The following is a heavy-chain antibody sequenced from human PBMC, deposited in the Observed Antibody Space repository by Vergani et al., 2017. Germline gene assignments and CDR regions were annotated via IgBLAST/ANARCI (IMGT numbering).Heavy chain of an antibody. Sequence: EVQLLESGGGLVQPGGSLRLSCAASGFTFSSYAMSWVRLAPGKGLEWVSAISGSGGSTYYADSVKGRFTISRDNSKNTLYLQMNSLRAEDTAVYYCAGCSSTSCYAHYYYYMDVWGKGP. J-gene: IGHJ6*03. CDR3: AGCSSTSCYAHYYYYMDV. V-gene: IGHV3-23*01. CDR2: ISGSGGST. CDR1: GFTFSSYA. D-gene: IGHD2-2*01.